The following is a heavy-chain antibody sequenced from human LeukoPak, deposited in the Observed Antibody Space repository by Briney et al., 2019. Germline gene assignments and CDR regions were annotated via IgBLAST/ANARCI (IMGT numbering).Heavy chain of an antibody. CDR3: ARGAYDYVWGSYLYPSIFDY. CDR1: GGSISSGDYY. J-gene: IGHJ4*02. CDR2: INHSGST. V-gene: IGHV4-39*07. Sequence: SETLSLTCTVSGGSISSGDYYWSWIRQPPGKGLEWIGEINHSGSTNYNPSLKSRVTISVDTSKNQFSLKLSSVTAADTAAYYCARGAYDYVWGSYLYPSIFDYWGQGTLVTVSS. D-gene: IGHD3-16*02.